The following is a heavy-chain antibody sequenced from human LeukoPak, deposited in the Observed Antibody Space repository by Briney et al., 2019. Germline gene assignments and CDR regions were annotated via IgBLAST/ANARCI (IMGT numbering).Heavy chain of an antibody. CDR3: GRDPNGDYVGAFEF. J-gene: IGHJ3*01. CDR1: GFPFSDYA. CDR2: IKGSGGGS. D-gene: IGHD4-17*01. V-gene: IGHV3-23*01. Sequence: GGSLRLSCEASGFPFSDYAMTWVRQAPGKGLEWVSSIKGSGGGSSYADSVKGRFTMTRDNSESTLYLQMNSLRAGDTAVYFCGRDPNGDYVGAFEFWGQGTLVTVSS.